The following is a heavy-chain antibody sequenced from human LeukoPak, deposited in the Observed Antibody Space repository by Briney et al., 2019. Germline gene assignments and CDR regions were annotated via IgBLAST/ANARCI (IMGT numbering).Heavy chain of an antibody. Sequence: PSETLSLTCTVSGGSISSSSYYWGWIRQHPGKGLEWIGYIYYSGSTYYNPSLKSRVTISVDTSKNQFSLKLSSVTAADTAVYYCARVSRDYGDYLIDYWGQGTLVTVSS. J-gene: IGHJ4*02. CDR2: IYYSGST. CDR3: ARVSRDYGDYLIDY. V-gene: IGHV4-31*03. CDR1: GGSISSSSYY. D-gene: IGHD4-17*01.